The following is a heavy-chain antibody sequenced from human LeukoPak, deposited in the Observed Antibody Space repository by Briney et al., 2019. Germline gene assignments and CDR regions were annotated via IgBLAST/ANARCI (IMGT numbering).Heavy chain of an antibody. CDR1: GGSISSYY. V-gene: IGHV4-59*08. D-gene: IGHD6-13*01. CDR2: IYYSGST. CDR3: ARYSSSWYDY. J-gene: IGHJ4*02. Sequence: PSEPLFLTCTVSGGSISSYYWSWIRQPPGKGLEWIGYIYYSGSTNYNPSLKSRVTISVDTSKNQFSLKLSSLTAADTAVYYCARYSSSWYDYWGQGTLVTVSS.